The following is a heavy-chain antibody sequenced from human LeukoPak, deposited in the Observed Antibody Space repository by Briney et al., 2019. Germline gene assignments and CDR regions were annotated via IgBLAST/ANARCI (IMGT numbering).Heavy chain of an antibody. D-gene: IGHD3-22*01. V-gene: IGHV3-23*01. Sequence: PGGSLRLSCAVPGITLSNYGMSWVRQAPGKGLEWVAGISDRGGTTKYADSVKGRFTISRDNPKNTLYLQMNSLRVEDTAVYFCAKRGVVIRVILVGFHKEAYYFDSWGQGALVTVSS. CDR3: AKRGVVIRVILVGFHKEAYYFDS. J-gene: IGHJ4*02. CDR1: GITLSNYG. CDR2: ISDRGGTT.